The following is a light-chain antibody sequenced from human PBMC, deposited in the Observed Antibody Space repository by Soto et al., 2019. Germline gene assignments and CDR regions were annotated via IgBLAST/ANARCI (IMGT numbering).Light chain of an antibody. CDR1: QTISTY. CDR3: QQSHGIPYT. CDR2: AAS. Sequence: DIQMTQSPSSRSASVGDRVTITSRGSQTISTYLNWYQQEPGKAPKLLIYAASSLQSGVPSRFSGSGSGTDFTLTISSLQPEDFAAYYCQQSHGIPYTFGQGTKLEIK. J-gene: IGKJ2*01. V-gene: IGKV1-39*01.